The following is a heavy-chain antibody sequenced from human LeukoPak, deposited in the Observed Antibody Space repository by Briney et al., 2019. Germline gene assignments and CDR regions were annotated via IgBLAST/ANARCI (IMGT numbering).Heavy chain of an antibody. D-gene: IGHD3-22*01. CDR1: GYTFTGYY. V-gene: IGHV1-2*02. J-gene: IGHJ4*02. CDR3: ARAKYYYDSSGYLVY. CDR2: INPNSGGT. Sequence: ASVKVSCKASGYTFTGYYMHWVRQAPGQGLEWMGWINPNSGGTNYAQKFQGRVTMTRDTSISTAYMELSRLRSDDTAVYYCARAKYYYDSSGYLVYWGQGTLVTVSS.